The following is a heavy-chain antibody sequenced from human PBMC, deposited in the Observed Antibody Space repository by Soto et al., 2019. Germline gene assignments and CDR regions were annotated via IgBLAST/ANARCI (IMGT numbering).Heavy chain of an antibody. D-gene: IGHD6-25*01. J-gene: IGHJ6*02. CDR3: ARDPVDLFGYMDV. V-gene: IGHV1-69*06. Sequence: QEELVQSGAEVKKPGSSVNVSCKASGGTFASYSITWVRQAPGQRPEWMGEIIPLLRTVNYAQKFQDRVTITGDRSTSTVYMAPSSLRSDDTAVYYCARDPVDLFGYMDVWGQGTTVTVSS. CDR2: IIPLLRTV. CDR1: GGTFASYS.